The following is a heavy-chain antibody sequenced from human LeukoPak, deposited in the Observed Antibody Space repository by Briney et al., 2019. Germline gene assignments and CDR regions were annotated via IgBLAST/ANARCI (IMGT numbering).Heavy chain of an antibody. D-gene: IGHD3-10*01. CDR2: IKQDGSEK. Sequence: GGSLRLSCAASGFTFSSYWMSWVRQAPGKGLEWVANIKQDGSEKYYVDSVKGRFTISRDNAKNSLYLQMNSLRAEDTAVYYCANHIYGSGSPLDYWGQGTLVTVSS. V-gene: IGHV3-7*01. J-gene: IGHJ4*02. CDR3: ANHIYGSGSPLDY. CDR1: GFTFSSYW.